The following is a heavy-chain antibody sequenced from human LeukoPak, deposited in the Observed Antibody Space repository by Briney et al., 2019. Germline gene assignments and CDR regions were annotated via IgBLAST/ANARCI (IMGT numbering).Heavy chain of an antibody. CDR2: ISSSDSTI. J-gene: IGHJ4*02. CDR3: ARTIEMATISYFDY. CDR1: GFTFSSYE. V-gene: IGHV3-48*03. Sequence: GGTLRLSCAASGFTFSSYEMNWVRQAPGKGLEWVSYISSSDSTIYYADSVKGRFTISRDNAKNSLYLQMNRLRAGDTAVYYCARTIEMATISYFDYWGQGTLVTVSS. D-gene: IGHD5-24*01.